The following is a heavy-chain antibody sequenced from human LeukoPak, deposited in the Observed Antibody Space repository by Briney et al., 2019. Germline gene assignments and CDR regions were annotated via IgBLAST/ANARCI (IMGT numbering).Heavy chain of an antibody. D-gene: IGHD5-24*01. CDR2: IWYDGSNQ. Sequence: GGSLRLSCAASGFTFTSYGFHWVRQAPGKGLEWVAVIWYDGSNQYYADSVKGRFTISRDESKNTLYLQMNSLRAEDTAVYYCARDLGATNYYFDYWGQGTLVTVSS. V-gene: IGHV3-33*01. CDR1: GFTFTSYG. CDR3: ARDLGATNYYFDY. J-gene: IGHJ4*02.